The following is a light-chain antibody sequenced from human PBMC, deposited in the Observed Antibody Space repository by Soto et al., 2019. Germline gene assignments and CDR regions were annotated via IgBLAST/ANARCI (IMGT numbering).Light chain of an antibody. Sequence: QSALTQPPSASGSPGQSVTISCTGTSSDVGGYNYVSWYQQHPGKAPKLMIYEVSKRPSGVPDRFSGSKSGNTASLTVSGLQPEDEADYYCFSHRSGDSHVFGTGTKLTVL. CDR2: EVS. CDR3: FSHRSGDSHV. V-gene: IGLV2-8*01. J-gene: IGLJ1*01. CDR1: SSDVGGYNY.